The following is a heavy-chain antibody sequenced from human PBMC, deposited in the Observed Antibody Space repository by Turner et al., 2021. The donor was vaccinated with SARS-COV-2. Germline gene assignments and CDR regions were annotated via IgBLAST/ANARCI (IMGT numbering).Heavy chain of an antibody. V-gene: IGHV3-30*18. Sequence: QVRLVEPGGGVVQPGWSLRPSCAVSGFTFRSFGMHWGRQAPGKGLEWVAVISYDGSNKYYADSVKGRFTISRDNSKNTLYLQMNSLRAEDTAVYYCAKGGGPYCSGGSCYPGSFDYWGQGTLVTVSS. CDR1: GFTFRSFG. D-gene: IGHD2-15*01. CDR3: AKGGGPYCSGGSCYPGSFDY. CDR2: ISYDGSNK. J-gene: IGHJ4*02.